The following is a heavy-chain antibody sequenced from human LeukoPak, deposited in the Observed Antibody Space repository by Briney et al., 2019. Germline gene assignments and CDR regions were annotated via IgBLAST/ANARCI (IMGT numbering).Heavy chain of an antibody. D-gene: IGHD2-2*02. CDR3: ATCARNFYCYRFDY. J-gene: IGHJ4*02. Sequence: WASVNVSCKASGGTFSSYAISWVRQAPGQGLEWMGGIIPIFGTANYAQKFQGRVTITADESTSTAYMELSSQRSEDTAVYYCATCARNFYCYRFDYWGQGTLVTVSS. V-gene: IGHV1-69*13. CDR1: GGTFSSYA. CDR2: IIPIFGTA.